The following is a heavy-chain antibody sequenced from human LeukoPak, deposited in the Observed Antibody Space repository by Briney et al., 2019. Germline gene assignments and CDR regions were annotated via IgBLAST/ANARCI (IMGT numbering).Heavy chain of an antibody. CDR3: ARDSITVSVGAFDI. CDR1: GFTFSSYN. CDR2: ISSSSTYI. D-gene: IGHD2-2*01. J-gene: IGHJ3*02. V-gene: IGHV3-21*01. Sequence: GGSLRLSCAASGFTFSSYNMNWVRQAPGKGLEWVSCISSSSTYIYYADAVKGRFTISRDNAKNSLYLQMNSLRAEDMGVYYCARDSITVSVGAFDIWGQGTMVIVSS.